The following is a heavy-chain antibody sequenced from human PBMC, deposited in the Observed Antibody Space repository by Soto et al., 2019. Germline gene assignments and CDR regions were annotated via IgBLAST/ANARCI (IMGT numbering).Heavy chain of an antibody. CDR1: GGTFSSYA. D-gene: IGHD5-12*01. V-gene: IGHV1-69*13. CDR3: MYSGYDSSHFDY. J-gene: IGHJ4*02. CDR2: IIPIFGTA. Sequence: SVKVSCKASGGTFSSYAISWVRQAPGQGLKWMGGIIPIFGTANYAQKFQGRVTITADESTSTAYMELSSLRSEDTAVYYCMYSGYDSSHFDYWGQGTLVTVSS.